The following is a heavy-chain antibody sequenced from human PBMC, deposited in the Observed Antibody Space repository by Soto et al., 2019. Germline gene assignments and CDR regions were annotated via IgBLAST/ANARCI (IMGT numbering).Heavy chain of an antibody. CDR2: ISGSGGST. Sequence: PGGSLRLSCAASGFTFSSYAMSWVRQAPGKGLEWVSAISGSGGSTYYADSVKGRFTISRDNSKNTLYLQMNSLRAEDTAVYYYAKEVFFDCSSPAEPYNHWGQGSLVPGSA. CDR1: GFTFSSYA. D-gene: IGHD1-20*01. CDR3: AKEVFFDCSSPAEPYNH. V-gene: IGHV3-23*01. J-gene: IGHJ4*02.